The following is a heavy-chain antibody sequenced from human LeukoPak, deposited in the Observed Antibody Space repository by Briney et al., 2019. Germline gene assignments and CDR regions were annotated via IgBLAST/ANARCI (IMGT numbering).Heavy chain of an antibody. D-gene: IGHD2-15*01. CDR2: INSDGSST. V-gene: IGHV3-74*01. CDR1: GFTFSSYW. Sequence: GGSLRLSCAASGFTFSSYWMHWVRQAPGKGLVWVSRINSDGSSTSYADSVKGRFTISRDNAKNTLYLQMNSLRAEDTAVYYCARADDIVVVVAAGYYYGMDVWGQGTTVTVSS. CDR3: ARADDIVVVVAAGYYYGMDV. J-gene: IGHJ6*02.